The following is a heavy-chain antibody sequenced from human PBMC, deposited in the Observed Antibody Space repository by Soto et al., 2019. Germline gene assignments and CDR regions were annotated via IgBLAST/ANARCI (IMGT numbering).Heavy chain of an antibody. V-gene: IGHV1-18*01. Sequence: QVQLVQSGAEVKKPGASVKVSCKASGYTFTSYGISWVRQAPGQGLEWMGWISAYNGNTNYAQKLQGRVTKTTDTSTRTAYMALRSLISDDAAVYSCARHRGPITTVVVAPGGGGMDGWGQRATVT. D-gene: IGHD3-22*01. CDR1: GYTFTSYG. CDR2: ISAYNGNT. J-gene: IGHJ6*02. CDR3: ARHRGPITTVVVAPGGGGMDG.